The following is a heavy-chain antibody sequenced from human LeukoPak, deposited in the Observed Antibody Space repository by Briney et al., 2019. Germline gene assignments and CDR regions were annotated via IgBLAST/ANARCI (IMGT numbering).Heavy chain of an antibody. CDR2: IYYTGST. V-gene: IGHV4-31*03. D-gene: IGHD5-12*01. J-gene: IGHJ5*02. Sequence: SETLSLTCTLSGGSIRSNCYYWSWIRQRPWNGLEWIGYIYYTGSTYYNPSPMSRVTISVDTSRNQCSLQVTSVSAADTALYYCARSYSGYAIAWGQGALVTVSS. CDR3: ARSYSGYAIA. CDR1: GGSIRSNCYY.